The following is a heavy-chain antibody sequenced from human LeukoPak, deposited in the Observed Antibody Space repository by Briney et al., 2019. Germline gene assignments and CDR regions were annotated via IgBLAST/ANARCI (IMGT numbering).Heavy chain of an antibody. CDR2: INPSGGST. Sequence: ASVKVSCKASGYTFTSYYMHWVRQAPGQGLEWMGIINPSGGSTSYAQKFQVRVTMTRDTSTSTVYMALSSLRSEDTDVYSSERDKGMATTPEPQYYFDYWGQGTLVTVS. J-gene: IGHJ4*02. V-gene: IGHV1-46*01. D-gene: IGHD5-24*01. CDR3: ERDKGMATTPEPQYYFDY. CDR1: GYTFTSYY.